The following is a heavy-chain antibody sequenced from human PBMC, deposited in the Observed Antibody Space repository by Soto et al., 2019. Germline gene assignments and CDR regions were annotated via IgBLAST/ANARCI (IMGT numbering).Heavy chain of an antibody. CDR3: AREWPHLDC. V-gene: IGHV3-53*01. CDR1: GFTVSSNY. CDR2: IYSGGST. Sequence: GGSLRLSCAASGFTVSSNYMSWVRQAPGKGLEWVSVIYSGGSTFYADSVKGRFTISRDDSKNMVYLQMNRMRAEDTAVYYCAREWPHLDCWGQGTLVTVSS. J-gene: IGHJ4*02.